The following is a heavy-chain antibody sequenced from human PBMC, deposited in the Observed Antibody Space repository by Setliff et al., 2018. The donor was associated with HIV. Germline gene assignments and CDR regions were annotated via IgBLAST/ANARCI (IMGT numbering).Heavy chain of an antibody. CDR3: ATGYYYDSKRAFDF. D-gene: IGHD3-22*01. J-gene: IGHJ3*01. CDR1: GFIFGNHA. Sequence: PGGSLRLSCVVSGFIFGNHAMHWVRRAPGKGLEWLTLLRQDVNKDYYGDSVKGRFTITRDNSKKTLYLYMNNLRSEDTAVYYCATGYYYDSKRAFDFWGQGTMVTVSS. V-gene: IGHV3-30*02. CDR2: LRQDVNKD.